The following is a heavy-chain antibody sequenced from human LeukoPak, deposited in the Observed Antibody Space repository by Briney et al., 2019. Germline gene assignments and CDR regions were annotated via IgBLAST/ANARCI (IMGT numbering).Heavy chain of an antibody. Sequence: GGSLRLSCAASGFIFSTYSMNWLRQAPGKGLDWVSYISSSSTIYYADSVKGRITISRDNAKNSLYLQMNGLRAGDTAVYYCARGRSITLLRGVAMSDGFDIWGEGAMVTVSS. CDR3: ARGRSITLLRGVAMSDGFDI. J-gene: IGHJ3*02. V-gene: IGHV3-48*04. D-gene: IGHD3-10*01. CDR2: ISSSSTI. CDR1: GFIFSTYS.